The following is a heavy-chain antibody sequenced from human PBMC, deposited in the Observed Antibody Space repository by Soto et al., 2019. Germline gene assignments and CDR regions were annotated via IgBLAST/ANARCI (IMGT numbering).Heavy chain of an antibody. V-gene: IGHV4-4*07. Sequence: SETLSLTCTVSGGSISSYYWSWIRQPAGKGLEWIGRIYTSGSTNYNPSLKSRVTMSVDTSKNQFSLKLSSVAAADTAVYYCARVMYRPYGSGSYYAFDIWGQGTMVTVSS. J-gene: IGHJ3*02. CDR1: GGSISSYY. D-gene: IGHD3-10*01. CDR3: ARVMYRPYGSGSYYAFDI. CDR2: IYTSGST.